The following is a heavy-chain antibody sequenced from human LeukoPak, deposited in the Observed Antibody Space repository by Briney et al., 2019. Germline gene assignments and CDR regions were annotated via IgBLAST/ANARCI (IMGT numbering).Heavy chain of an antibody. V-gene: IGHV3-23*01. D-gene: IGHD6-13*01. J-gene: IGHJ4*02. CDR3: AKGSSSWYPFDY. CDR1: GFTFSSYS. Sequence: GGSLRLSCAASGFTFSSYSMNWVRQAPGKGLEWVSGISGSGDSTYYADSVKGRFTISRDNSKNTLYLQMNTLRAEDTAVYYCAKGSSSWYPFDYWGQGTLVTVSS. CDR2: ISGSGDST.